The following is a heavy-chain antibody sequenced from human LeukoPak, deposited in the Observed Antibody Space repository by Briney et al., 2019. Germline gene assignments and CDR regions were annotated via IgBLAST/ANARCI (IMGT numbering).Heavy chain of an antibody. CDR2: ISDRGGST. J-gene: IGHJ4*02. V-gene: IGHV3-23*01. CDR1: GFSLSRYA. D-gene: IGHD6-13*01. Sequence: GASLRLSCAVSGFSLSRYAMSWVRKAPGKGLEWVSAISDRGGSTYYADSVKGRFTISRDNARNTLYLQMNTLRAEDTAVYYCAKCRSRSWSDYFDHWGQGTLVTVSS. CDR3: AKCRSRSWSDYFDH.